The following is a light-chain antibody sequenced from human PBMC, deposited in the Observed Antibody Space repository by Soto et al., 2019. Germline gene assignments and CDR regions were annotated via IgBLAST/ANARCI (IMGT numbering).Light chain of an antibody. CDR2: NAF. CDR3: QKRTTPTT. Sequence: EIVLTQSPATLSLSPGERATLTCRASQSIDSHLGWYQQKPGQAPRLLIYNAFQRVGGAPARFSGSVSGTDFTLTISSLEPEDFAVYYCQKRTTPTTFGGGTKVDNK. V-gene: IGKV3-11*01. J-gene: IGKJ4*01. CDR1: QSIDSH.